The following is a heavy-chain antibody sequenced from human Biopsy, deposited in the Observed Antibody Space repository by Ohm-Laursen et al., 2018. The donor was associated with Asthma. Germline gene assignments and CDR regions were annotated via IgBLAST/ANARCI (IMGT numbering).Heavy chain of an antibody. V-gene: IGHV1-69*01. Sequence: GSSVKVSCKASGYTFISYAMHWVRQAPGQRLEWMGGINSVFGTTTYPQKFQDRVTITADDSTSTVYMELSSLRSEDTAVYYCARKAGSCISRTCYSLDFWGQGTLVTVSS. CDR1: GYTFISYA. D-gene: IGHD2-2*01. CDR3: ARKAGSCISRTCYSLDF. J-gene: IGHJ4*02. CDR2: INSVFGTT.